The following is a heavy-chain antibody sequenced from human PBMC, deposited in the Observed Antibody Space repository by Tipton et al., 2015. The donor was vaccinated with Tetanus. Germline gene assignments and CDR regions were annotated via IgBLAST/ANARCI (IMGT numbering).Heavy chain of an antibody. CDR2: IYYSGST. J-gene: IGHJ6*02. CDR1: GGSISSSSYY. V-gene: IGHV4-39*07. Sequence: TLSLTCTVSGGSISSSSYYWGWIRQPPGKGLEWIGSIYYSGSTYYNPSLKSRVTISVDTSKNQFSLKLSSVTAADTAVYYCARDRLYYGSGGAVPYYYGMDVWGQGTTVTVSS. D-gene: IGHD3-10*01. CDR3: ARDRLYYGSGGAVPYYYGMDV.